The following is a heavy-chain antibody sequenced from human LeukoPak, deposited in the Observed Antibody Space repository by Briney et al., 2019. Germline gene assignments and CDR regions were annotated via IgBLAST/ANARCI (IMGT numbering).Heavy chain of an antibody. V-gene: IGHV3-23*01. D-gene: IGHD5-12*01. Sequence: PCGSLTLSCVASGFTFSIYAMSWVRQAPGKGLAWVSAMSSSGTSTYYADSVKGRFTISRDNAEKSLYLQMNSLRAEDTAVYYCARAGGIESAFDWGQGTLVTVSS. J-gene: IGHJ4*02. CDR3: ARAGGIESAFD. CDR1: GFTFSIYA. CDR2: MSSSGTST.